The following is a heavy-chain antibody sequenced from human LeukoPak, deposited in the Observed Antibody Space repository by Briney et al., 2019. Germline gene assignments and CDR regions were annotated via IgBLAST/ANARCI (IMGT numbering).Heavy chain of an antibody. Sequence: GASVRLSCAASGFTFTDHYMTWIRQAPGKGLQWLSSIIRFGGTIYYAESLKGRLTIPRDNSKKSVYLQVRGLRPAKTAVYYCAPQFFSGEYEHHSHLSSMAVWGRGTPVTVSS. V-gene: IGHV3-11*01. CDR1: GFTFTDHY. CDR3: APQFFSGEYEHHSHLSSMAV. D-gene: IGHD2/OR15-2a*01. J-gene: IGHJ6*03. CDR2: IIRFGGTI.